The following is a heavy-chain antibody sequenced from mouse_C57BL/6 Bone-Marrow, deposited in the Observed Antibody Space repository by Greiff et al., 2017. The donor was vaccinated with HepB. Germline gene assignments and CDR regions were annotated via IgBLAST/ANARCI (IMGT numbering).Heavy chain of an antibody. Sequence: VQLQQSGPELVKPGASVKISCKASGYTFTDYYMNWVKQSHGKSLEWIGDINPNNGGTSYNQKFKGKATLTVDKSSSTAYMELRSLTSEDSAVYYCAYYGRGFAYWGQGTLVTVSA. CDR3: AYYGRGFAY. D-gene: IGHD1-1*01. J-gene: IGHJ3*01. CDR1: GYTFTDYY. CDR2: INPNNGGT. V-gene: IGHV1-26*01.